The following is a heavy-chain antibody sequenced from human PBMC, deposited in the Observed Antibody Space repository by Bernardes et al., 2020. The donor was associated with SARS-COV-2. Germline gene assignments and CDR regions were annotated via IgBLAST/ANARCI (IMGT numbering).Heavy chain of an antibody. Sequence: ASVKVSCKASGYTFTSYGISWVRQAPGQGLEWMGWISAYNGNTNYAQKLQGRVTMTTDTSTSTAYMELRSLRSDDTAVYYCARRSKILGYYYGMDVWGQGTTVTVSS. D-gene: IGHD2-15*01. J-gene: IGHJ6*02. V-gene: IGHV1-18*01. CDR1: GYTFTSYG. CDR3: ARRSKILGYYYGMDV. CDR2: ISAYNGNT.